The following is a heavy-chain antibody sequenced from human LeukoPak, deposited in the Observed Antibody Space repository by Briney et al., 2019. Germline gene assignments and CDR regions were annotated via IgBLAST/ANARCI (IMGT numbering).Heavy chain of an antibody. D-gene: IGHD5-24*01. CDR3: ARDLGYKDYVSAFDL. Sequence: GGSLRLSCVASGFTFDDYGMSWVRQAPGKGLEWVSGVNWIGGTTGYAVSVKGRFTISRDSAKNSLYLQMNSLRAEDTAFYYCARDLGYKDYVSAFDLWGQGTVVTVSS. J-gene: IGHJ3*01. CDR2: VNWIGGTT. CDR1: GFTFDDYG. V-gene: IGHV3-20*04.